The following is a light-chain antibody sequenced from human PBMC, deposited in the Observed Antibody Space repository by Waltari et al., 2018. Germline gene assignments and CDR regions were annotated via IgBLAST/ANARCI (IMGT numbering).Light chain of an antibody. V-gene: IGKV3-11*01. CDR2: DTS. CDR3: QQGSILPLT. Sequence: EVVLTQSPVTLSLSAGERASLSCRASESVYKYLAWYQQRPGQPPRLLIYDTSNRAAGVPGRFSGSWYGTDFTLTITILEAEDFAVYFCQQGSILPLTCGGGTRVEIK. J-gene: IGKJ4*01. CDR1: ESVYKY.